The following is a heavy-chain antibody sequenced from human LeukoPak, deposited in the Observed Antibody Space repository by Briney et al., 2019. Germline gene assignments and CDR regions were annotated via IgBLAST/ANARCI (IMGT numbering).Heavy chain of an antibody. CDR1: GFTFSSSW. Sequence: PGGSLRLSCAASGFTFSSSWMSWVRQAPGKGLEWVANIKQDGSEKYYVDSVKGRFTISRDNAKNSLYLQMNSLRAEDTAVYYCARDRCSSGWAYDYWGQGTLVTVSS. CDR3: ARDRCSSGWAYDY. CDR2: IKQDGSEK. D-gene: IGHD6-19*01. J-gene: IGHJ4*02. V-gene: IGHV3-7*01.